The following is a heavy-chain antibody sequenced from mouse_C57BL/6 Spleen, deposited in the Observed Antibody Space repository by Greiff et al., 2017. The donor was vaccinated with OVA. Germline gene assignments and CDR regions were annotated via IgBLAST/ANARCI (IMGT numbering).Heavy chain of an antibody. D-gene: IGHD2-3*01. CDR3: ARGWLPNYFDY. Sequence: QVQLQQPGAELVKPGASVKLSCKASGYTFTSYWMQWVKQRPGQGLEWIGEIDPSDSYTNYTQKFKGQATLTVDTSSSTAYMQLSSLTSEDSAVYYCARGWLPNYFDYWGQGTTLTVSS. CDR1: GYTFTSYW. J-gene: IGHJ2*01. CDR2: IDPSDSYT. V-gene: IGHV1-50*01.